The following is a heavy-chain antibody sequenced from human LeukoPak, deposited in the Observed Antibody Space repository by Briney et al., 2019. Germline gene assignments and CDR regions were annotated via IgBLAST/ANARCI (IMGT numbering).Heavy chain of an antibody. J-gene: IGHJ4*02. Sequence: SETLSLTCTVSGGSISSSSYYWGWIRQPPGKGPEWIGSIYYSGSTYYNPSLKSRVTISVDTSKNQFSLKLSSVTAADTAVYYCARVGGSGSLRDYFDYWGQGTLVTVSS. V-gene: IGHV4-39*01. D-gene: IGHD3-10*01. CDR1: GGSISSSSYY. CDR2: IYYSGST. CDR3: ARVGGSGSLRDYFDY.